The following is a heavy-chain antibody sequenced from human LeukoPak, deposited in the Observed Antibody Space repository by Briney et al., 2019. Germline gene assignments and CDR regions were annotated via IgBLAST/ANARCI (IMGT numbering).Heavy chain of an antibody. Sequence: PGGSLRLSWSASGXTFSTYAVHWVRQAPGKGLECVSAISSNGVNTYYADSVKGRFTISRDNSKNTLYLQMSGLRAEDTAVYYCVKATEGYCTSTSCLGFDPWGQGTLVTVSS. CDR3: VKATEGYCTSTSCLGFDP. CDR2: ISSNGVNT. J-gene: IGHJ5*02. D-gene: IGHD2-2*01. CDR1: GXTFSTYA. V-gene: IGHV3-64*03.